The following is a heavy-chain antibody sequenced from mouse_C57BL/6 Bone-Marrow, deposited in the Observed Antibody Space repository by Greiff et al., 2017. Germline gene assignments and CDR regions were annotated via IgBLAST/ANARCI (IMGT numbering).Heavy chain of an antibody. CDR3: DRYDYDWFAY. V-gene: IGHV6-3*01. J-gene: IGHJ3*01. Sequence: EVHLVESGGGLVQPGGSMKLSCVASGFTFSNYWMNWVRQSPEKGLEWVAQIRLKSDNYATHYAESVKGRFTISRNDSKSSVYLQMNNLRAEDTGIYYCDRYDYDWFAYWGQGTLVTVSA. CDR1: GFTFSNYW. D-gene: IGHD2-4*01. CDR2: IRLKSDNYAT.